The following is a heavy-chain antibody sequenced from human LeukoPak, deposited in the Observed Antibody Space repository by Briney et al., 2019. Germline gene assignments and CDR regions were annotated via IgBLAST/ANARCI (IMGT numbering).Heavy chain of an antibody. Sequence: WASVKVSCKASGYTFTGYYMHWVRQAPGQGLEWMGWINPNSGGTNYAQKFQGRVTMTRDTSISTAYMELSRLRSDDTAVYYCARQYYYDSSGLDIWGQGTMVTVSS. D-gene: IGHD3-22*01. V-gene: IGHV1-2*02. J-gene: IGHJ3*02. CDR2: INPNSGGT. CDR3: ARQYYYDSSGLDI. CDR1: GYTFTGYY.